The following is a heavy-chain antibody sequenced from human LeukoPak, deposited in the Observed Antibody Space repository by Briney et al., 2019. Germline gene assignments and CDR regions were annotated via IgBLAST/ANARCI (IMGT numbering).Heavy chain of an antibody. V-gene: IGHV3-74*01. CDR2: INTDGRST. Sequence: PGGSLRLSCAASGFTFTSYWMHWVRQAPGKGLVWVSRINTDGRSTSYADSVKGRFTISRDNAKNTLYLQMNSLRAEDTAVYYCARDTYDSSGYYYGPFDYWGQGTLVTVSS. CDR3: ARDTYDSSGYYYGPFDY. J-gene: IGHJ4*02. D-gene: IGHD3-22*01. CDR1: GFTFTSYW.